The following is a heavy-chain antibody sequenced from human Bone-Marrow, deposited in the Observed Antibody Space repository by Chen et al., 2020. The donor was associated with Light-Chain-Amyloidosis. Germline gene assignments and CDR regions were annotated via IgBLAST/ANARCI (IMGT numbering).Heavy chain of an antibody. CDR1: GFTFSSYW. J-gene: IGHJ1*01. V-gene: IGHV3-7*01. Sequence: EVQLVESGGGLVQPEGSLRLSCAASGFTFSSYWMTWVRQAPGKGLEWVANIKEDGSEKYYVDSVKGRFTISRDNAKNSLYLQMNSLRAEDTAVYYCVRDRAVITTHEYFEHWGQSTLVTVSS. CDR3: VRDRAVITTHEYFEH. D-gene: IGHD3-22*01. CDR2: IKEDGSEK.